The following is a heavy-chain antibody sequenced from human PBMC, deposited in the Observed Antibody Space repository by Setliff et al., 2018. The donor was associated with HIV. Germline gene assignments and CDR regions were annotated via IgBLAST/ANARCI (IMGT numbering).Heavy chain of an antibody. V-gene: IGHV4-39*01. J-gene: IGHJ4*02. CDR3: ARRVGDSFGGNYFDY. D-gene: IGHD3-3*01. Sequence: PSETLSLTCTVSGGSISSSNYYWGWIRQPPGKGLEWFGNIHYSGSTYYNPSLKSRVTISVDTSKNQFSLKLSSVTAADTAVYYCARRVGDSFGGNYFDYWGQGTLVTVSS. CDR2: IHYSGST. CDR1: GGSISSSNYY.